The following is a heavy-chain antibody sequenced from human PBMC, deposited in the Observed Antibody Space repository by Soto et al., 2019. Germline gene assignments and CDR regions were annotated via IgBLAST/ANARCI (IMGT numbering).Heavy chain of an antibody. CDR1: GYSFTSYW. V-gene: IGHV5-51*01. Sequence: PGEPLKISCKGSGYSFTSYWIGWVRQMPGKGLEWMGIIYPGDSDTRYSPSFQGQVTISADKSISTAYLQWSSLKASDTAMYYCARPLAGTHYYYGMDVWGQGTTVTVSS. CDR3: ARPLAGTHYYYGMDV. D-gene: IGHD6-13*01. J-gene: IGHJ6*02. CDR2: IYPGDSDT.